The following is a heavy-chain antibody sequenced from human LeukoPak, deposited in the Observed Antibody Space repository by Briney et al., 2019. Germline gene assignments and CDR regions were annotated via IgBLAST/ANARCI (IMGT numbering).Heavy chain of an antibody. CDR3: ARDNRMTVWVFDY. D-gene: IGHD2/OR15-2a*01. Sequence: GASVKVSCKASGYTFTIYYIHWVRQAPGQGLEWMGIINPSGGSTSYAQKFQGKGTMTRDTSTSTVYMELSSLRSEDTAVYYCARDNRMTVWVFDYWGQGTLITVSS. CDR2: INPSGGST. V-gene: IGHV1-46*01. CDR1: GYTFTIYY. J-gene: IGHJ4*02.